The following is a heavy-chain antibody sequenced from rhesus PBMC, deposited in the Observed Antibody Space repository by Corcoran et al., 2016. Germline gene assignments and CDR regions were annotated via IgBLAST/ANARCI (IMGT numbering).Heavy chain of an antibody. J-gene: IGHJ4*01. CDR2: IYGSGSST. Sequence: QLQLQESGPGLVKPSETLSVTCAVSGGSISSSYWSWIRQAPGKGLEWIGYIYGSGSSTNYNPSLKRRVILSVDTSKNQLSLKLSSVTAADTAVYYCASWVGANPGFDYWGQGVLVTVSS. D-gene: IGHD1-44*02. CDR1: GGSISSSY. CDR3: ASWVGANPGFDY. V-gene: IGHV4-169*02.